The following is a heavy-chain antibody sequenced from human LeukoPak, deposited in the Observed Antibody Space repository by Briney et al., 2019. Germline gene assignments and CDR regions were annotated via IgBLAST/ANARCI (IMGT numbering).Heavy chain of an antibody. J-gene: IGHJ4*02. CDR1: GFTFSSYA. V-gene: IGHV3-30-3*01. Sequence: GGSLRLSCAASGFTFSSYAMHWVRQAPGKGLEWVAVISYDGSNKYYADSVKGRFTISRDNSKNTLYLQMNSLRAEDTAVYYCARDRYGLWFGELPNDYWGQGTLVTVSS. D-gene: IGHD3-10*01. CDR2: ISYDGSNK. CDR3: ARDRYGLWFGELPNDY.